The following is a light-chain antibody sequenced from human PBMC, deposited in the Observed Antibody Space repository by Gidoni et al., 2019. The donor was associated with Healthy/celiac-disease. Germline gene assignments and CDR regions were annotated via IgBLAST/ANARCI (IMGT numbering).Light chain of an antibody. CDR1: QSVLYSSNNKNY. CDR3: QQYYSTPWT. CDR2: WAS. J-gene: IGKJ1*01. Sequence: DIVTTQPPDSLPVSLGERATINCKSSQSVLYSSNNKNYLAWYQQKPGQPPKLLIYWASTRESGVPDRFSGSGSGTDFTLTISSLQAEDVAVYYCQQYYSTPWTFGQGTKVEIK. V-gene: IGKV4-1*01.